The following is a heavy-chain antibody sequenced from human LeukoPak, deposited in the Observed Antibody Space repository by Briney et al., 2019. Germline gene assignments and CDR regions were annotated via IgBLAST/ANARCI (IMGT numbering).Heavy chain of an antibody. D-gene: IGHD4-23*01. CDR3: ARERHDYGGFDY. Sequence: SVKVSCKASGGTSSSYAISWVRQAPGQGLEWMGGIIPIFGTANYAQKFQGRVTITADKSTSTAYMELSSLRSEDTAVYFCARERHDYGGFDYWGQGTLVTVSS. V-gene: IGHV1-69*06. CDR1: GGTSSSYA. CDR2: IIPIFGTA. J-gene: IGHJ4*02.